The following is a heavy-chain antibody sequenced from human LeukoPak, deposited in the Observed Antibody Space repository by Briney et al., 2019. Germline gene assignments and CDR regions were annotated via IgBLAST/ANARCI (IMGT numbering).Heavy chain of an antibody. J-gene: IGHJ5*02. D-gene: IGHD6-6*01. CDR1: GDSVSSNSAA. CDR3: VRGELREYSSSPARWFDP. Sequence: SQTLSLTCAISGDSVSSNSAAWNWIRQSPSRGLEWLGRTYYRSKWYNDYAVSVKSRITINPDTSKNQFSLQLNSVTPEDTAVYYCVRGELREYSSSPARWFDPWGQGTLVTVSS. CDR2: TYYRSKWYN. V-gene: IGHV6-1*01.